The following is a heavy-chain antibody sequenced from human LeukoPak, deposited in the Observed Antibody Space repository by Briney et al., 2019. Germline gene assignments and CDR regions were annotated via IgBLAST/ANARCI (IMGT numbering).Heavy chain of an antibody. V-gene: IGHV3-7*01. CDR1: GFTFSSYW. CDR2: IDQDGSEK. CDR3: VKDWGVLPDYTADGFDI. Sequence: GGSLRLSCAASGFTFSSYWISWVRQAPGKGLEWVANIDQDGSEKYYVDSVKGRFTISRDNAKNSLYLQMNSLRLEDTAVYYCVKDWGVLPDYTADGFDIWGPGTMVTVSS. J-gene: IGHJ3*02. D-gene: IGHD3-10*01.